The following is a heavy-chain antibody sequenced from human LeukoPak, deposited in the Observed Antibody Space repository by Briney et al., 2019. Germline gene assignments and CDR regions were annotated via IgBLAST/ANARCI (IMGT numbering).Heavy chain of an antibody. CDR3: ARGGITMVRGRVGMDV. CDR1: GGSFSEYH. J-gene: IGHJ6*02. V-gene: IGHV4-34*01. CDR2: INHSGST. Sequence: PSETLSLTCAVYGGSFSEYHWTWIRQPPGKGLEWIGEINHSGSTNSYPSLKSRVTMSVDTPKNQFFLNLRSVTAADTAIYYCARGGITMVRGRVGMDVWGQGTTVTVSS. D-gene: IGHD3-10*01.